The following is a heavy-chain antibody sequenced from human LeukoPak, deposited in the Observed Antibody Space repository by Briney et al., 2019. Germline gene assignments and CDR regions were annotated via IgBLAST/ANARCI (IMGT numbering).Heavy chain of an antibody. J-gene: IGHJ4*02. CDR2: IYHSGST. D-gene: IGHD3-22*01. CDR3: ARGADSSGYAFDY. V-gene: IGHV4-30-2*01. CDR1: GGSISSGGYS. Sequence: SETLSLTCAVSGGSISSGGYSWSWIRQPPGKGLEWIGYIYHSGSTYYNPSLKSRVTISVDRSKNQFSLKLSSVTAADTAVYHCARGADSSGYAFDYWGQGTLVTVSS.